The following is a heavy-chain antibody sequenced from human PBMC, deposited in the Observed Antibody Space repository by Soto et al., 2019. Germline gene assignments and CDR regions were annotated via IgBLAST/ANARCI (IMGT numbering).Heavy chain of an antibody. CDR2: IIPIFGTA. Sequence: QVQLVQSGAEVKKPGSSVKVSCKASGGTFSSYAISWVRQAPGQGLEWMGGIIPIFGTANYAQKFQGRVKITADESTSTAYMELSSLGSEDTAVYYCARARAGYCTNGVCFFNWFDPWGQGTLVTVSS. CDR1: GGTFSSYA. D-gene: IGHD2-8*01. CDR3: ARARAGYCTNGVCFFNWFDP. J-gene: IGHJ5*02. V-gene: IGHV1-69*01.